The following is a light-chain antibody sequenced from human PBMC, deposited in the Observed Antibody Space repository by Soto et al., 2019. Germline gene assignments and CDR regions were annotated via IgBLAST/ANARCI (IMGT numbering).Light chain of an antibody. J-gene: IGLJ1*01. Sequence: QSVLTQPPSASGTPGQRVTISCSGSSSNIGNNYVYWYQQFPGTAPKLLIYRNNRRPSGVPDRFSGSKSGTSASLAISGLRSENEADYYCAAWDDSLSAYVFGTGTKLTVL. CDR2: RNN. CDR1: SSNIGNNY. V-gene: IGLV1-47*01. CDR3: AAWDDSLSAYV.